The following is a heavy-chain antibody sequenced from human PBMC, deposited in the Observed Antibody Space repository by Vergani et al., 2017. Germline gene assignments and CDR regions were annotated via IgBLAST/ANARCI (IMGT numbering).Heavy chain of an antibody. CDR2: ISSSGSTI. J-gene: IGHJ6*03. CDR3: ARRSSSTYYYYYYMDV. V-gene: IGHV3-48*03. D-gene: IGHD6-6*01. Sequence: EVQLVESGGGLVQPGGSLRLSCAASGFTFSSYEMNWVRQAPGKGREWVSYISSSGSTIYYADSVKGRFTSSRDNAKNSLYLQMNSLRAEDTAVYYCARRSSSTYYYYYYMDVWGKGTTVTVSS. CDR1: GFTFSSYE.